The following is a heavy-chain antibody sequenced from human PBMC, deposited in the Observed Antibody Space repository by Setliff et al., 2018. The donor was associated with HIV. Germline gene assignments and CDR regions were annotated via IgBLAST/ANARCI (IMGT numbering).Heavy chain of an antibody. D-gene: IGHD2-2*01. CDR3: ARDSSSTYDY. CDR2: ISQTRST. Sequence: SETLSLTCAVYGGSFSGDYWVWIRQSPGKGLEWIGDISQTRSTNYDPSLKSRVTISLDTSKNQLSLKLTSVSAADTAVYYCARDSSSTYDYWGQGILVTVSS. CDR1: GGSFSGDY. V-gene: IGHV4-34*01. J-gene: IGHJ4*02.